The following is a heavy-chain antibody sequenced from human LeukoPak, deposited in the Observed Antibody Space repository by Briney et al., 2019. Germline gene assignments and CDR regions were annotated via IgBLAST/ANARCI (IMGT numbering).Heavy chain of an antibody. D-gene: IGHD2-15*01. V-gene: IGHV3-21*01. CDR2: ISSSSSYI. CDR1: GFTFSSYS. CDR3: ARDLLGYCSGGSCPHWFDP. J-gene: IGHJ5*02. Sequence: GGSLRLSCAASGFTFSSYSMNWVRQAPGKGLEWVSSISSSSSYIYYADSVKGRFTISRDNAKNSLYLQMNSPRAEDTAVYYCARDLLGYCSGGSCPHWFDPWGQGTLVTVSS.